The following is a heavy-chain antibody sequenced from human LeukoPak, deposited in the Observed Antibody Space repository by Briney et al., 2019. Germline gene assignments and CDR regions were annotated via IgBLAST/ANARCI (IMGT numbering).Heavy chain of an antibody. CDR2: INHSGST. Sequence: SETLSLTCAVYGGSFRGYYWSWIRQPPGKGLEWIGEINHSGSTNYNPSLKTRVPISVDTSKNQFSLKLSSVTAAATAVSYCARSSIWSGELNFDYWGQGTLVTVSS. J-gene: IGHJ4*02. CDR1: GGSFRGYY. CDR3: ARSSIWSGELNFDY. D-gene: IGHD3-10*01. V-gene: IGHV4-34*01.